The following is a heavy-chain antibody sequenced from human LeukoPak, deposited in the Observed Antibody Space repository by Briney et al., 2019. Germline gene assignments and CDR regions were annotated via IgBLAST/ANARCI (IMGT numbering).Heavy chain of an antibody. V-gene: IGHV1-2*02. D-gene: IGHD5-24*01. CDR2: INPNTGET. J-gene: IGHJ4*02. CDR1: VYTFTVYS. CDR3: ANFHPATAIAFDL. Sequence: GASVTVSFKASVYTFTVYSIHWVRQAPGQGVEWMGWINPNTGETNYTQKIRNRVTITRETASNTAYMELSSLKSDDTAVYYCANFHPATAIAFDLWGQGTLVTVSS.